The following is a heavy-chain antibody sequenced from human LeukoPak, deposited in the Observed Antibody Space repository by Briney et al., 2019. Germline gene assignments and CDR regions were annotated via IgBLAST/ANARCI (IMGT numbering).Heavy chain of an antibody. CDR2: IRYDGSIR. J-gene: IGHJ4*02. CDR3: AKDRSGYGPDY. CDR1: GFTFGSYV. Sequence: PGGSLRLSCAASGFTFGSYVMSWVRQAPGKGLEWVAFIRYDGSIRYYADSVKGRFTISRDNSQNTLYLQMNSLRPEGTGVYYCAKDRSGYGPDYWGQGTLVTVSS. V-gene: IGHV3-30*02. D-gene: IGHD5-12*01.